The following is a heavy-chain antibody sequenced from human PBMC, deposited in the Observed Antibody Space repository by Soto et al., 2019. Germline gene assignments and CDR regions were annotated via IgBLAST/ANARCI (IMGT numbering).Heavy chain of an antibody. CDR3: ARDTDRQQLGVNYYYLLDV. J-gene: IGHJ6*02. D-gene: IGHD3-3*02. Sequence: QVQLVQSGAEVKKPGSSVKVSCKSSGGTFSTSAISWVRQAPGQGLEWVGGIMPVFPTPDYAQKFQGRVTITADESTTTTYLELTGLRPDDTAVYYCARDTDRQQLGVNYYYLLDVWGQGTAITVSS. CDR1: GGTFSTSA. V-gene: IGHV1-69*12. CDR2: IMPVFPTP.